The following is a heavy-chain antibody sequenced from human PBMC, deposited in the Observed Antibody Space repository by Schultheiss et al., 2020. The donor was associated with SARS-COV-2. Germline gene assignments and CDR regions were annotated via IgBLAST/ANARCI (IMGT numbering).Heavy chain of an antibody. CDR1: GHSFTSYW. CDR2: IYPGDSDT. D-gene: IGHD1-26*01. V-gene: IGHV5-51*01. CDR3: AKDIGNYILYYGMDV. J-gene: IGHJ6*02. Sequence: GESLKISCKGSGHSFTSYWIGWVRQMPGKGLEWMGIIYPGDSDTRYSPSFQGQVTISADKSISTAYLQWSSLKASDTALYYCAKDIGNYILYYGMDVWGQGTTVTVSS.